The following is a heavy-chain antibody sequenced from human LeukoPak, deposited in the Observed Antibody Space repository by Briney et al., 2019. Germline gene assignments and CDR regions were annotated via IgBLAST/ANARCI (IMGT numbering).Heavy chain of an antibody. CDR3: ARDRQIAY. Sequence: GGSLRLSCAASGFTFSNYWLTWVRQAPGQGLEWVANIKQDGSGKHYVDSVKGRFAISRDNARNSLYLQMNSLRAEDTAVYYCARDRQIAYWGQGTLVTVSS. CDR1: GFTFSNYW. CDR2: IKQDGSGK. V-gene: IGHV3-7*01. J-gene: IGHJ4*02.